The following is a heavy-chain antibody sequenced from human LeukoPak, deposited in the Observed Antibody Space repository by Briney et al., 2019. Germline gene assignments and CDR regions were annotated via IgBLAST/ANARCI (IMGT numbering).Heavy chain of an antibody. CDR1: GFTFSSYA. CDR2: ISGSGGST. V-gene: IGHV3-23*01. D-gene: IGHD3-10*01. Sequence: GGSLRLSCAASGFTFSSYAMSWVRQAPGKGLEWVSAISGSGGSTYYADSVKGRFTISRDNSKNTLYPQMNSLRAEDTAVYYCAKDPQGGSGSYYIHYFDYWGQGTLVTVSS. CDR3: AKDPQGGSGSYYIHYFDY. J-gene: IGHJ4*02.